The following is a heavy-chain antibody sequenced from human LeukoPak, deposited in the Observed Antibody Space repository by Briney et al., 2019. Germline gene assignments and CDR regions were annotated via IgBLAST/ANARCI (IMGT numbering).Heavy chain of an antibody. CDR2: IKEDGSEN. CDR1: GFTFSTYW. J-gene: IGHJ4*02. V-gene: IGHV3-7*03. D-gene: IGHD2-15*01. CDR3: ARNVGWFRFDS. Sequence: GGSLRLSCAASGFTFSTYWMDWVRQAPGKGLEWVANIKEDGSENYYEDSVKGRFTISRDNAKNSLYLQINSLRAEDTAVYYCARNVGWFRFDSWGQGTLVTVSS.